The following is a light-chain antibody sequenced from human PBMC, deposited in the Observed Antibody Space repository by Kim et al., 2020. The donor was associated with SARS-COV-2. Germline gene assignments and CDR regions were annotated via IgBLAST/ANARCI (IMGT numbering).Light chain of an antibody. CDR1: QSISSY. Sequence: DIQMTQSPSSLSASVGDRVTITCRASQSISSYLNWYQQKPGEAPKLLIYAASSLQSGVPSRFSGSGSGTDFTLTISSLQPEDFATYYCQQSYGTPTFGQGTKVDIK. J-gene: IGKJ1*01. CDR2: AAS. V-gene: IGKV1-39*01. CDR3: QQSYGTPT.